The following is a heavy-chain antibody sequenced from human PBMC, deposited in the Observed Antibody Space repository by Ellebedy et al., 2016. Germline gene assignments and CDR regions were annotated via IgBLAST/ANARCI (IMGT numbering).Heavy chain of an antibody. CDR3: ARTGITGTTGGYYYYMDV. V-gene: IGHV3-23*01. CDR1: GFTFSSYA. Sequence: GGSLRLXXAASGFTFSSYAMSWVRQAPGKGLEWVSAISGSGGSTYYADSVKGRFTISRDNSKNTLYLQMNSLRAEDTAVYYCARTGITGTTGGYYYYMDVWGKGTTVTVSS. D-gene: IGHD1-7*01. J-gene: IGHJ6*03. CDR2: ISGSGGST.